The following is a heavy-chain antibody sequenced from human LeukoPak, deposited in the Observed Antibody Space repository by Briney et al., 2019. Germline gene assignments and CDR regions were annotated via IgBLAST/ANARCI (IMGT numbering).Heavy chain of an antibody. Sequence: PSETLSLTCTVSGGSISSYYWSWIRQPAGKGLEWIGYIYYSGSTYYNPSLKSRVTISVDTSKNQFSLKLSSVTAADTAVYYCARGVGEYCSGGSCYPFDYWGQGTLVTVSS. CDR2: IYYSGST. J-gene: IGHJ4*02. D-gene: IGHD2-15*01. V-gene: IGHV4-59*06. CDR1: GGSISSYY. CDR3: ARGVGEYCSGGSCYPFDY.